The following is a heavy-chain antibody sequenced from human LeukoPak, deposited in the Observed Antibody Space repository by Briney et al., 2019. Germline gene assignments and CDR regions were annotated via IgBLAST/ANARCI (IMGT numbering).Heavy chain of an antibody. CDR3: AKIRHYYDSSGYQRPPY. J-gene: IGHJ4*02. D-gene: IGHD3-22*01. V-gene: IGHV3-23*01. CDR2: ISGSGGST. CDR1: GFTFSSYA. Sequence: PPGGSLRLSCAASGFTFSSYAMSWVRQAPGKGLKWVSAISGSGGSTYYADSVKGRFTISRDNSKNTLYLQMNSLRAEDTAVYYCAKIRHYYDSSGYQRPPYWGQGTLVTVSS.